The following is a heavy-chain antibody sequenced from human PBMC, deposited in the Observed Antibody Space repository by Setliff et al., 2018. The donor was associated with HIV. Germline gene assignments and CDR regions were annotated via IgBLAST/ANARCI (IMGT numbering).Heavy chain of an antibody. CDR1: GGSVNDFY. Sequence: SETLSLTCTVSGGSVNDFYCNWIRQPPGKGPEWIGYIHSSGSTIYNPSLKGRITISLDTSKEQSSLELSSATAADTAVYYCATLDHSGGNFLAYWGQGSLVTVTS. CDR3: ATLDHSGGNFLAY. D-gene: IGHD2-21*02. J-gene: IGHJ4*02. CDR2: IHSSGST. V-gene: IGHV4-4*09.